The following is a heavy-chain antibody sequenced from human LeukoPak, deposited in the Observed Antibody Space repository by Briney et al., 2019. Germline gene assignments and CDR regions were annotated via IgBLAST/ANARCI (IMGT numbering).Heavy chain of an antibody. V-gene: IGHV3-21*03. CDR2: ISDSSFYI. CDR1: GFTFSSYS. D-gene: IGHD3-10*01. Sequence: PGESLRLSCAASGFTFSSYSMSWVRQAPGKGLEWVSSISDSSFYIYYADSVEGRFTISRDNAKNSLYLQMNSLKTEDTAVYYCTRDLWGFGELSYSGYWGQGTLVTVSS. J-gene: IGHJ4*02. CDR3: TRDLWGFGELSYSGY.